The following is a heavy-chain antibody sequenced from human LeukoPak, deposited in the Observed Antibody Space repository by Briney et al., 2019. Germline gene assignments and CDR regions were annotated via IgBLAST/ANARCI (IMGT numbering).Heavy chain of an antibody. D-gene: IGHD3-3*01. CDR1: GFTFSNYW. Sequence: GGSLRLSCAASGFTFSNYWMHWVRHAPGKGLVWVSRINSDGTSTTYADSVKGRFTISRDNAKNTLYLQINSLRAEDTAVYYCARDAFGVDKSPFWGQGTLVTVCS. J-gene: IGHJ4*02. CDR2: INSDGTST. CDR3: ARDAFGVDKSPF. V-gene: IGHV3-74*01.